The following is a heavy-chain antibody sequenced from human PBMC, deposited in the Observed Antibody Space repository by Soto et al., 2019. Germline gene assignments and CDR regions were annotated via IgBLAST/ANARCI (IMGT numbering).Heavy chain of an antibody. CDR1: GYTFTSYA. J-gene: IGHJ6*02. D-gene: IGHD6-19*01. CDR3: ARVAVAGTGYYVMDV. V-gene: IGHV1-3*01. Sequence: ASVKVSCKASGYTFTSYAMHWVRQAPGQRLEWMGWINAGNGNTKYSQKFQGRVTITRDTSASTAYMELSSLRSEDTAVYYCARVAVAGTGYYVMDVWGQGTTVTVSS. CDR2: INAGNGNT.